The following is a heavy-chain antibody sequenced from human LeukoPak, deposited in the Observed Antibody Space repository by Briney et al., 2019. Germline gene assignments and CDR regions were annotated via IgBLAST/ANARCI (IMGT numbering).Heavy chain of an antibody. CDR1: RFTFSDFG. D-gene: IGHD6-19*01. CDR3: ARDARHHGGWYFFDH. J-gene: IGHJ4*02. V-gene: IGHV3-23*01. CDR2: ISDTGGTT. Sequence: GGSLRLSCAASRFTFSDFGMRWVRQAPGKGLEWVSVISDTGGTTYYADSVKGRFTISRDNSRNTLYLQMNSLRVDDTAVYFCARDARHHGGWYFFDHWGQGTLVTVST.